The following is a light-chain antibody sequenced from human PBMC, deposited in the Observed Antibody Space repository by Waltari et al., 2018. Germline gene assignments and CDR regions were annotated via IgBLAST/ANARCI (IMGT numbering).Light chain of an antibody. V-gene: IGLV2-14*03. CDR2: DVN. CDR1: SSDVGGYFY. CDR3: SSFTTSRAHVL. Sequence: QSALTQPASVSGSPGQSITISCTGTSSDVGGYFYVSWFQHHPGKAPPLMIYDVNARPSGVSNRFSGSTSGNTASLTSSGLQAEDEADYFGSSFTTSRAHVLFGGGTKLTVL. J-gene: IGLJ2*01.